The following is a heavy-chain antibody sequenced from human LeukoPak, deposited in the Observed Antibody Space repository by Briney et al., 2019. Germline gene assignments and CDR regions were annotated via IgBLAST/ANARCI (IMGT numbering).Heavy chain of an antibody. Sequence: PGGSLRLSCAASGFTFSSYGMHWVRQAPGKGLEWVAFIRYDGSNKYYADSVKGRFTISRDNSKNTLYLQMNSLRAEDTAVYYCAKDLYSNYVLTLYYFDYWGQGTLVTVSS. CDR2: IRYDGSNK. CDR1: GFTFSSYG. J-gene: IGHJ4*02. CDR3: AKDLYSNYVLTLYYFDY. V-gene: IGHV3-30*02. D-gene: IGHD4-11*01.